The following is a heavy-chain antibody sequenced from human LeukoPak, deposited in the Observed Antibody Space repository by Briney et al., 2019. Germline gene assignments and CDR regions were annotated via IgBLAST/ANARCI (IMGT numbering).Heavy chain of an antibody. V-gene: IGHV3-21*01. J-gene: IGHJ4*02. CDR3: ARGLDGLDY. CDR2: ISSSSSYI. D-gene: IGHD3-9*01. Sequence: GGPLRLSCAASGFTFSSYSMTWVRQAAGKRLEWVSSISSSSSYIYYADSVKGRFTISKDNAKNSLYLQMNSLRAEDTAVYYCARGLDGLDYWGQGTLVTVSS. CDR1: GFTFSSYS.